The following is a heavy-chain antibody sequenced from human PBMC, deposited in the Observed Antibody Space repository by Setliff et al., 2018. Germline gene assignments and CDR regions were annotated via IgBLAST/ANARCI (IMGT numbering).Heavy chain of an antibody. CDR1: GGSFSGYY. CDR3: SRGPSKVQFDT. J-gene: IGHJ5*02. CDR2: MYYSGKT. Sequence: PSETLSLTCAVYGGSFSGYYWGWIRQSPGKGLEWIGTMYYSGKTFYMPSLQSRVTISADTSTNQLSLKLSSVTAADTAVYYCSRGPSKVQFDTWGRGIPVTVSS. D-gene: IGHD4-4*01. V-gene: IGHV4-34*01.